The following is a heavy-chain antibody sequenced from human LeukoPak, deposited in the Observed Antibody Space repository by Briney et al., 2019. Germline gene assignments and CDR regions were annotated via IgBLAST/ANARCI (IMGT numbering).Heavy chain of an antibody. CDR3: AKAFTVIVVGPFDY. CDR1: GFTFSSYA. Sequence: GGSLRLSCAASGFTFSSYAMHWVRQAPGKGLEWVAVISYDGSNKYYADSVKGRFTISRDNSKNTLYLQMNSLRAEDTAVYYCAKAFTVIVVGPFDYWGQGTLVTVSS. J-gene: IGHJ4*02. D-gene: IGHD3-22*01. V-gene: IGHV3-30-3*01. CDR2: ISYDGSNK.